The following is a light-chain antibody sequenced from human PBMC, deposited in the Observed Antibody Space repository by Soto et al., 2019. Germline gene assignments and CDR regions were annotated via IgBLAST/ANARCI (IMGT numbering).Light chain of an antibody. Sequence: QSALTQPPSASGSPGQSVTISCTGTSSDVGCYNYVSWYQQHPGKAPKLMIYEVSKRPSGVPDRFSGSKSGNTASLTVSGLQAEDDAYYYCSSYAGSTLFGGGTKLTVL. CDR2: EVS. J-gene: IGLJ2*01. CDR3: SSYAGSTL. CDR1: SSDVGCYNY. V-gene: IGLV2-8*01.